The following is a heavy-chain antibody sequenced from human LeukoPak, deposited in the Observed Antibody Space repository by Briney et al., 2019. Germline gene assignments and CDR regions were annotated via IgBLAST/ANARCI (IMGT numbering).Heavy chain of an antibody. Sequence: GESLKISCKGSGYSFTSYWISRVRQMPGKGLEWMGIIYPGDSDTRYSPSFQGQVTISADKSISTAYLQWSSLKASDTAMYYCARSKDDFWSGYYQSPPNAFDIWGQGTMVTVSS. J-gene: IGHJ3*02. V-gene: IGHV5-51*01. CDR1: GYSFTSYW. CDR3: ARSKDDFWSGYYQSPPNAFDI. CDR2: IYPGDSDT. D-gene: IGHD3-3*01.